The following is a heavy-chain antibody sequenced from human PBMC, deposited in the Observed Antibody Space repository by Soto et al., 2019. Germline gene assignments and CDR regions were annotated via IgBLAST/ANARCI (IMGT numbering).Heavy chain of an antibody. Sequence: GGSLRLSCAASGFTFSTYSMRWVRQAPGKGLEWVANITQDGSEKYYADSVKGRLTISRDNAKNTLYLQMNSLRAEDTAVYYCARGLSNSIWCGGYWLDSWGQGTQVTVSS. D-gene: IGHD3-3*01. CDR1: GFTFSTYS. V-gene: IGHV3-7*01. J-gene: IGHJ5*01. CDR3: ARGLSNSIWCGGYWLDS. CDR2: ITQDGSEK.